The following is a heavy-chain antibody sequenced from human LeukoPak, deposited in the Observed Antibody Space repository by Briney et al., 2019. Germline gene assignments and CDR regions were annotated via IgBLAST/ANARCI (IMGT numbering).Heavy chain of an antibody. CDR1: GYSFINYG. J-gene: IGHJ4*02. D-gene: IGHD6-19*01. V-gene: IGHV1-18*01. CDR2: ISTYNGDT. CDR3: ARDPPAIAVAEDY. Sequence: ASVKVSCKASGYSFINYGVSWVRQAPGQGLEWMGWISTYNGDTNYAQKLQGRVTMTTDTSTSTAYMELRSLRSDDTAVYYCARDPPAIAVAEDYWGQGTLVTVSS.